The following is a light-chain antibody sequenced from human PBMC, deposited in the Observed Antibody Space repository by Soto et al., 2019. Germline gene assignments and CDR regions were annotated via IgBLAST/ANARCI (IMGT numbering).Light chain of an antibody. V-gene: IGLV2-23*01. CDR3: CSNAGGSTYV. J-gene: IGLJ1*01. CDR1: SSDVGSHKL. CDR2: EAS. Sequence: QSALAQPASVSGSPGQSITISCTGTSSDVGSHKLVSWYQQYPGKAPKLIIFEASKRPSGVSNRFSGSKSGSTASLTISGLQAEDEADYYCCSNAGGSTYVSGTGTKVTVL.